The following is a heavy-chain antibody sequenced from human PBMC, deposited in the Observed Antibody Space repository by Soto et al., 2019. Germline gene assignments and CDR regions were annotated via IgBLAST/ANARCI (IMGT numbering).Heavy chain of an antibody. D-gene: IGHD1-26*01. V-gene: IGHV3-9*01. CDR3: AKVGATTLWYFDL. CDR2: ISWNSGSI. Sequence: PGGSLRLSCAASGLTFDDYAMHWVRQATGKGLEWVSGISWNSGSIGYADSVKGRFTISRDNAKNSLYLQMNSLRAEDTALYYCAKVGATTLWYFDLLGRGTLVTVSS. J-gene: IGHJ2*01. CDR1: GLTFDDYA.